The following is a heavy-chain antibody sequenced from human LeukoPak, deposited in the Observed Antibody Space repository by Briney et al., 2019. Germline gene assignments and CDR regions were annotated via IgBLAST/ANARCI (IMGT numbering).Heavy chain of an antibody. CDR2: IAYTGTI. V-gene: IGHV3-48*01. J-gene: IGHJ4*02. CDR3: AIDPHALDY. Sequence: PGGSLRLSCAASGFSFSSYSMNWVRQAPGKGLEWVAYIAYTGTIHYADSVRGRFAISRDNAKNSLYLELNSLRVEDTAVYYCAIDPHALDYWGQGTRVTVSS. CDR1: GFSFSSYS.